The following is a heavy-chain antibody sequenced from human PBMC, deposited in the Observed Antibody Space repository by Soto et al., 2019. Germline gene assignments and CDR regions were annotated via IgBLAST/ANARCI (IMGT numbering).Heavy chain of an antibody. CDR1: GGTFISYA. D-gene: IGHD3-22*01. V-gene: IGHV1-69*13. CDR3: AKGLRITMIVVVIGGFDY. Sequence: SAKVSCTASGGTFISYAISWVRQAPGEGLEWMGGIIPIFGTANYAQKFKGRVMITADESTSTAYMELSRLRSEDTAVYYCAKGLRITMIVVVIGGFDYWGQGTLVTVSS. J-gene: IGHJ4*02. CDR2: IIPIFGTA.